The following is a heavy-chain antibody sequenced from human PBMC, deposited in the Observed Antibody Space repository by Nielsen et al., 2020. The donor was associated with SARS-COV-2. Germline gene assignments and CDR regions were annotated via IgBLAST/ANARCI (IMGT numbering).Heavy chain of an antibody. J-gene: IGHJ3*01. Sequence: GESLKISCAASGFTFTDYWMNWVRQAPGKGLEWVADIKPDGSEKVYVDSVKGRFTISRDNAKNSMSLQMNSLRVEDTAVYYCARDWSRAFDVWGQGTMVTVSS. CDR3: ARDWSRAFDV. CDR1: GFTFTDYW. V-gene: IGHV3-7*01. CDR2: IKPDGSEK.